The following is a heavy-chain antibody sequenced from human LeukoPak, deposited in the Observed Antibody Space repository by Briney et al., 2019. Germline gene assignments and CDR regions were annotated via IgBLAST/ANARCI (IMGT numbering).Heavy chain of an antibody. V-gene: IGHV2-5*02. CDR2: IYWDDDK. CDR1: GFSLSTSGVG. CDR3: AHRRFSSSDFDY. Sequence: AGPTLVNPTQTLTLTCTFSGFSLSTSGVGVGWIRQPPGKALEWLELIYWDDDKRYSPSQKSRLTITKDTSKSQVVLTMTNMDPVDTATYFCAHRRFSSSDFDYWGQGTLVTVSS. D-gene: IGHD6-6*01. J-gene: IGHJ4*02.